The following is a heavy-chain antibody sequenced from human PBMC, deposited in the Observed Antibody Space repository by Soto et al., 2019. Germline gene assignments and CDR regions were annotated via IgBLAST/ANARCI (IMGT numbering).Heavy chain of an antibody. J-gene: IGHJ6*02. CDR3: ARDQAVDYYYYGMDV. V-gene: IGHV6-1*01. CDR1: GDSVSSNSAG. CDR2: TYYKSKWYY. D-gene: IGHD6-19*01. Sequence: PSQTLSLTCAISGDSVSSNSAGWNWVRQTPSRGLEWLGRTYYKSKWYYNSAVSVKSRITINPDTSKNQFSLQLNSVTPEDTAVYYCARDQAVDYYYYGMDVWGQGTTVTVSS.